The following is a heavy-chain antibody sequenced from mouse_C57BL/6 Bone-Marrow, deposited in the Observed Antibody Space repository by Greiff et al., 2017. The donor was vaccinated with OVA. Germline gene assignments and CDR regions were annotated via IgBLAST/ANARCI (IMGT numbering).Heavy chain of an antibody. CDR1: GFTFSSYG. CDR2: ISSGGSYT. V-gene: IGHV5-6*02. D-gene: IGHD1-1*01. CDR3: ARGGYGSWYFDY. Sequence: EVMLVESGGDLVKPGGSLKLSCAASGFTFSSYGMSWVRQTPDKRLEWVATISSGGSYTYYPDSVKGRFTLSRDNAKNTLYLQMSSLKSEDTAMYYCARGGYGSWYFDYWGQGTTLTVSS. J-gene: IGHJ2*01.